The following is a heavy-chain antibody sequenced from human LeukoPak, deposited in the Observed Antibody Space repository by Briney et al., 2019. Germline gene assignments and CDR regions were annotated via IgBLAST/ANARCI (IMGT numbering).Heavy chain of an antibody. V-gene: IGHV1-2*02. J-gene: IGHJ3*02. CDR3: ARRRGYSYGYEWGSGAFDI. CDR1: GYTFIGYN. Sequence: ASVKVSCKASGYTFIGYNMHWVRQAPGQGLEWMGWINFNSGGTNYVQKFQGRVTMTRDTSMSTAYMELSRLRSDDTAVYYCARRRGYSYGYEWGSGAFDIWGQGTMVTVSS. D-gene: IGHD5-18*01. CDR2: INFNSGGT.